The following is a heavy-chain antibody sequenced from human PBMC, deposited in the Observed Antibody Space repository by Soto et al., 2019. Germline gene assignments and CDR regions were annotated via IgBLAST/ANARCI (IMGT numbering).Heavy chain of an antibody. Sequence: QVQLVQSGAEVKKPGSSVKVSCKASGYTFTSYDINWVRHATGQGLEWMGWMNPNSGNAGYAQKFQGRVTMTRNTSISIAYMELSSLRTEKKAVYYGASDIEGSTTGYWGQGALVTVSS. J-gene: IGHJ4*02. CDR1: GYTFTSYD. V-gene: IGHV1-8*01. CDR3: ASDIEGSTTGY. CDR2: MNPNSGNA.